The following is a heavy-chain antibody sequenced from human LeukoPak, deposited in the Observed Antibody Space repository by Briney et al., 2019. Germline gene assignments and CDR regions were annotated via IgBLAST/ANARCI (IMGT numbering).Heavy chain of an antibody. D-gene: IGHD1-14*01. CDR1: GFTFSSYS. Sequence: GGSLRLSCAASGFTFSSYSMNWVRQAPGKGLEWVSVIYSGGSTYYADSVKGRFTISRDNSKNTLYLQMNSLRAEDTAVYYCARDRGSEGMDVWGQGTTVTVSS. J-gene: IGHJ6*02. CDR3: ARDRGSEGMDV. CDR2: IYSGGST. V-gene: IGHV3-66*01.